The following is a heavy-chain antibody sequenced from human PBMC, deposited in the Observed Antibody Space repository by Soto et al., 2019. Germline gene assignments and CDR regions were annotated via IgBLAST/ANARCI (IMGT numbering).Heavy chain of an antibody. J-gene: IGHJ4*02. CDR2: INHSGST. D-gene: IGHD6-13*01. CDR3: AREWAAAGLYYFDY. CDR1: GGSFSGYY. V-gene: IGHV4-34*01. Sequence: TSETLSLTCAVYGGSFSGYYWSWIRQPPGKGLEWIGEINHSGSTNYNPSLKSRVTISVDTSKNQFSLKLSSVTAADTAVYYCAREWAAAGLYYFDYWGQGTLVTVSS.